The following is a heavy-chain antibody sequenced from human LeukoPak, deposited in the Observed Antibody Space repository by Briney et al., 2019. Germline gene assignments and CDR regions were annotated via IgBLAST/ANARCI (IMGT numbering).Heavy chain of an antibody. CDR2: ISSSSSYI. J-gene: IGHJ4*02. CDR3: ARDGSQYGSSWHGDY. Sequence: GGSLRLSCAASGFTFSSYRMNWVRQAPGKGLEWVSSISSSSSYIYYTESVKGRFTISRDNAKNSLDLQMNSLRAEDTAVYYCARDGSQYGSSWHGDYWGQGTLVTVSS. D-gene: IGHD6-13*01. V-gene: IGHV3-21*01. CDR1: GFTFSSYR.